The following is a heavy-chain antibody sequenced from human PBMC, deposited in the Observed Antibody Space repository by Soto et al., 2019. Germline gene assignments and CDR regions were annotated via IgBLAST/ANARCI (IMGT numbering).Heavy chain of an antibody. V-gene: IGHV4-31*03. CDR3: AITNLYSNYWSYYYYYMDV. J-gene: IGHJ6*03. CDR2: IYYSGST. D-gene: IGHD4-4*01. CDR1: GGSISSGGYY. Sequence: SETLSLTCTVSGGSISSGGYYWSWIRQHPGKGLEWIGYIYYSGSTYYNPSLKSRVTISVDTSKNQFSLKLSSVTAADTAVYYCAITNLYSNYWSYYYYYMDVWGKGTTVTVSS.